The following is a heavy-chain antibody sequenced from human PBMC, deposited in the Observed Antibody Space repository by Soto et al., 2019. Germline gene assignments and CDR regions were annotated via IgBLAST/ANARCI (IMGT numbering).Heavy chain of an antibody. Sequence: EVQLLESGGGLVQPGGSLRLSCAASGFTFSSYAMSWVRQAPGKGLEWVSAISGSGGSTYYADSVKGRFTISRDNSKNTLYLQMNSLRXEDTAXYYCAKWSYYDFWSGVYWGQGTLVTVSS. CDR3: AKWSYYDFWSGVY. D-gene: IGHD3-3*01. V-gene: IGHV3-23*01. J-gene: IGHJ4*02. CDR1: GFTFSSYA. CDR2: ISGSGGST.